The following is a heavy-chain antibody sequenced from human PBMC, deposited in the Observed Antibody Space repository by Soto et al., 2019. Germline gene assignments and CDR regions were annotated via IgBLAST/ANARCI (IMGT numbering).Heavy chain of an antibody. CDR1: GFTFSSYA. V-gene: IGHV3-30*04. D-gene: IGHD6-19*01. CDR3: VRTSAWYMMVDF. Sequence: QVQLVESGGGVVQPGRSLRLSCAASGFTFSSYAMHWVRQAPGKGLEWVAVISYDGSSKYYADSVKGRFTVSRDNSKNALYLEMNSLRSEDTAVYYCVRTSAWYMMVDFWGQGTLVTVSS. CDR2: ISYDGSSK. J-gene: IGHJ4*02.